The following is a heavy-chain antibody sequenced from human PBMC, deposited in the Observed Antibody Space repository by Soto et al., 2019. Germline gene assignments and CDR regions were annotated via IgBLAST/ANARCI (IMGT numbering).Heavy chain of an antibody. V-gene: IGHV1-2*02. CDR1: GYTFTGYY. D-gene: IGHD6-6*01. Sequence: ASVKVSCKASGYTFTGYYMHWVRQAPGQGLEWMGWINPNSGGTSYAQKFQGRVTMTRDTSISTAYMELSRLGSDDTAVYYCARVKVGSSSSGFDYWGQGTLVTVSS. CDR2: INPNSGGT. CDR3: ARVKVGSSSSGFDY. J-gene: IGHJ4*02.